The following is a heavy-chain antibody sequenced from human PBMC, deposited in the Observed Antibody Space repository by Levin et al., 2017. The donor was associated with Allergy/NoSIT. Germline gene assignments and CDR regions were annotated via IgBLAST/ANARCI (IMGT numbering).Heavy chain of an antibody. CDR1: GFTFSSYW. D-gene: IGHD3-22*01. V-gene: IGHV3-74*01. CDR3: ARGAYYDSNRLDY. CDR2: INSDGSST. Sequence: GGSLRLSCAASGFTFSSYWMHWVRQAPGKGLVWVSRINSDGSSTNYADSVKGRFTISRDNAKNTLYLQMNSLRAEDTAVYYCARGAYYDSNRLDYWGQGSLVTVSS. J-gene: IGHJ4*02.